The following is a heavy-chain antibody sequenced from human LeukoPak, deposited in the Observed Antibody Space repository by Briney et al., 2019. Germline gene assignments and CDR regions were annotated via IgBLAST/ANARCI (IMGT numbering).Heavy chain of an antibody. CDR2: ISYDGSNK. V-gene: IGHV3-30*01. J-gene: IGHJ3*02. CDR3: ARVGYLGIQLWSVAFDI. CDR1: GFTFSSYA. Sequence: GGSLRLSCAAPGFTFSSYAMHWVRQAPGKGLEWVAVISYDGSNKYYADSVKGRFTISRDNSKNTLYLQMNSLRAEDTAVYYCARVGYLGIQLWSVAFDIWGQGTMVTVSS. D-gene: IGHD5-18*01.